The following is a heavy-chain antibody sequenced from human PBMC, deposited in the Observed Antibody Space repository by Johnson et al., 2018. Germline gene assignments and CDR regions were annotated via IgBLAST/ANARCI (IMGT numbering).Heavy chain of an antibody. CDR1: GFTFTYYW. CDR2: INTDGSSA. J-gene: IGHJ3*02. V-gene: IGHV3-74*01. Sequence: EVQLVESGGGLSQPGGSLRLSCAASGFTFTYYWMHWVLQAPGKGLVWVARINTDGSSAAYADSVQGRFTISRDNAKNTLYLQMNSLRAEDTAVYYCARDQAKFYDALAGSGLPLDIWGQGTMVIVSS. CDR3: ARDQAKFYDALAGSGLPLDI. D-gene: IGHD6-19*01.